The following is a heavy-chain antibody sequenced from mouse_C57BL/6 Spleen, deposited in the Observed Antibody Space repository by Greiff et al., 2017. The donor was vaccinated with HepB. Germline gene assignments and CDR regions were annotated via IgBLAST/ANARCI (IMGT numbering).Heavy chain of an antibody. J-gene: IGHJ3*01. CDR3: TYSNYGFFAY. CDR1: GYTFTSYW. Sequence: QVQLQQSGAELVKPGASVKLSCKASGYTFTSYWMHWVKPRPGQGLEWIGMIHPNSGSTNYNEKFKSKATLTVDKSSSTAYMQLSSLTSEDSAVYYCTYSNYGFFAYWGQGTLVTVSA. D-gene: IGHD2-5*01. CDR2: IHPNSGST. V-gene: IGHV1-64*01.